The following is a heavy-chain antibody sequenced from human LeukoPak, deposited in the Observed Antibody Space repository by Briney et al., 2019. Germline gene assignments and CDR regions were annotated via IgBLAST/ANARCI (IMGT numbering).Heavy chain of an antibody. CDR3: AKRLAHTGFDY. D-gene: IGHD2-21*01. Sequence: GGSLRLSCAASGFTFSSLAMSWVRQAPGKGLEWVSTISGSGGGTYYADSVKGRFTISRDNSKNTLHLQMNSLRAEDTAVYYCAKRLAHTGFDYWGQGTLVTVSS. CDR1: GFTFSSLA. V-gene: IGHV3-23*01. CDR2: ISGSGGGT. J-gene: IGHJ4*02.